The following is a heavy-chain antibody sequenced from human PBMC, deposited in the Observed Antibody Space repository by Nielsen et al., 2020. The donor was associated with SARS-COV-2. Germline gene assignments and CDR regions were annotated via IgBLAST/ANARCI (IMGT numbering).Heavy chain of an antibody. Sequence: GESLKISCAASGFTFSTYWMHWVRQAPGKGLVWVSRINSDGSSTSYADSVKGRFTISRDNAKNTLYLQMNSLRAEDTAVYYCARGGSGGYFSVYWGQGTLVNVSS. CDR2: INSDGSST. J-gene: IGHJ4*02. D-gene: IGHD1-26*01. CDR3: ARGGSGGYFSVY. CDR1: GFTFSTYW. V-gene: IGHV3-74*01.